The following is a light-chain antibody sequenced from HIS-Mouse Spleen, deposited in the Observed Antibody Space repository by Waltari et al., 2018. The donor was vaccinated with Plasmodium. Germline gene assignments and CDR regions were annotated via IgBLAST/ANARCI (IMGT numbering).Light chain of an antibody. CDR2: EGS. V-gene: IGLV2-23*03. CDR3: CSYAGSSTFV. CDR1: SSDVGSYNL. J-gene: IGLJ3*02. Sequence: QSALTQPASVSGSPGQSITISCTGTSSDVGSYNLVSWYQPHPGKAPKLRIDEGSKRPSGVSNRFSGSKSGNTASLTISGLQAEDEADYYCCSYAGSSTFVFGGGTKLTVL.